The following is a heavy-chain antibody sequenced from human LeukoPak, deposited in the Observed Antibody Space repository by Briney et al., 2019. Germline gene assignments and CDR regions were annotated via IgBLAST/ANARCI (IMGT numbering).Heavy chain of an antibody. CDR2: INPNSGGT. CDR1: GYTFTGYY. Sequence: ASVKVSCKASGYTFTGYYMHWVRQAPGQGLEWMGWINPNSGGTNYAQKFQGRDTMTRDTSISTAYMELSRLRSDDTAVYYCARDPHYDILTGYDYWGQGTLVTVSS. V-gene: IGHV1-2*02. J-gene: IGHJ4*02. D-gene: IGHD3-9*01. CDR3: ARDPHYDILTGYDY.